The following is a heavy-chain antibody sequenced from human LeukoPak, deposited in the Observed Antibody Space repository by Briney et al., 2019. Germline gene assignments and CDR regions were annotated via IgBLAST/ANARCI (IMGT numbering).Heavy chain of an antibody. V-gene: IGHV3-48*01. J-gene: IGHJ3*02. CDR1: GFTFSSYS. Sequence: GGSLRLSCAASGFTFSSYSMKWVRQARGKGGEWGSYISSSSSPMYYADSVKGRFTISRDNAKNSLYLQMNSLRAEDTAVYYCARAINWADAFDIWGQGTMVTVSS. CDR2: ISSSSSPM. CDR3: ARAINWADAFDI. D-gene: IGHD1-1*01.